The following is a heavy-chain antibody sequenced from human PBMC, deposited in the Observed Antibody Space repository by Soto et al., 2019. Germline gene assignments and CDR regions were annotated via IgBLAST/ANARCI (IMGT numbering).Heavy chain of an antibody. J-gene: IGHJ6*02. CDR1: GYTFTSYG. CDR2: ISAYNGNT. V-gene: IGHV1-18*01. D-gene: IGHD3-9*01. CDR3: ARVKLTRGYYYYRMDV. Sequence: GASAQVSCKASGYTFTSYGISWVRQAPGQGMEWMGWISAYNGNTNYAQKLQGRVTMTTDTSTSTAYIEMRSLRSDFTAVYYCARVKLTRGYYYYRMDVGGQGTTVTVSS.